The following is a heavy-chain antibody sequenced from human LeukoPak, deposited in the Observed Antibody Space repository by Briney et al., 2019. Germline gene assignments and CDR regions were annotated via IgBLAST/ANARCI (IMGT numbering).Heavy chain of an antibody. D-gene: IGHD6-13*01. V-gene: IGHV4-39*07. Sequence: SETLSLTCTVSGGSIRDNSYYWGWIRQSPGKGLEWIGDIYFSGSTYYNPSLKSRVTISVDTSKNEFSLKLSSVTAADTAVYYCARAYHSSWYLNWFDPWGQGTLVTVSS. CDR3: ARAYHSSWYLNWFDP. J-gene: IGHJ5*02. CDR1: GGSIRDNSYY. CDR2: IYFSGST.